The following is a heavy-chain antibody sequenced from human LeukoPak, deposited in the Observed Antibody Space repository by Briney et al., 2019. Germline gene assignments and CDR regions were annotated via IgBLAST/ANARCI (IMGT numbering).Heavy chain of an antibody. CDR1: GYTFTSYG. Sequence: ASVKVSCKASGYTFTSYGISWVRQAPGQGLEWMGWISAYNGNTNYAQKLQGRVTVTTDTSTSTAYMELRSLRSDDTAVYYCARAQQVVPVDYYYYGMDVWGQGTTVTVSS. V-gene: IGHV1-18*01. CDR3: ARAQQVVPVDYYYYGMDV. D-gene: IGHD2-2*01. J-gene: IGHJ6*02. CDR2: ISAYNGNT.